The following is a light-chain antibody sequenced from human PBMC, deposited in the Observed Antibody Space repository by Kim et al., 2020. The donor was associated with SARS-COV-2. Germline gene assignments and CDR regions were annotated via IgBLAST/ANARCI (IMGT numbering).Light chain of an antibody. CDR1: QSVSSN. Sequence: EIVMTQSPATLSVSPGERATLSCRASQSVSSNLAWYQQRPGQAPRLLIYGVSTRATGIPARFSGSVSGTEFTLTISSLQSEDFAVYYRHQYNNGPQTFGQGTKVEIK. CDR3: HQYNNGPQT. CDR2: GVS. J-gene: IGKJ1*01. V-gene: IGKV3-15*01.